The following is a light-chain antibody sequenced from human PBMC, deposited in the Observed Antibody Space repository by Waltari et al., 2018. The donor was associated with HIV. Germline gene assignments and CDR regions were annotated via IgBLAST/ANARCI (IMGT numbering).Light chain of an antibody. CDR2: KNS. J-gene: IGLJ1*01. Sequence: SYDLTQTLSVSVALGQTATITCGGTKIGSKSVHWYQQKSGQVPVLVIYKNSNRPSGIPGRFSGSNSGTTATLAITGVQAGDEADYYCQVWDSSALYVFGPGTKVTV. V-gene: IGLV3-9*01. CDR1: KIGSKS. CDR3: QVWDSSALYV.